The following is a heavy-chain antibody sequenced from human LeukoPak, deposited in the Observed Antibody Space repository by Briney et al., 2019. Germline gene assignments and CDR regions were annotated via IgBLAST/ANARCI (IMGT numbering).Heavy chain of an antibody. D-gene: IGHD2-15*01. CDR3: ARDSSGDFDY. V-gene: IGHV1-69*05. CDR1: GGTFSSYA. CDR2: IIPIFGTA. J-gene: IGHJ4*02. Sequence: SVKVSCKASGGTFSSYAISWVRQAPGQGLEWMGGIIPIFGTANYAQKLQGRVTMTTDTSTSTAYMELRSLRSDDTAVYYCARDSSGDFDYWGQGTLATVSS.